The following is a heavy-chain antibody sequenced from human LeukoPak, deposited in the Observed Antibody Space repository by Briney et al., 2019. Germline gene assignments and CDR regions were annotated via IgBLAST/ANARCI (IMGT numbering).Heavy chain of an antibody. V-gene: IGHV4-31*03. CDR2: IYYSGST. J-gene: IGHJ4*02. CDR1: GGSISSGGYS. Sequence: PSETLSLTCTVSGGSISSGGYSWSWVRQHPGQGLEWIGYIYYSGSTYYSPSLKSRVTISVDTSKNQFSLKLSSVTAADTAVYYCARTGYSSGWYVVYWGQGTLVTVSS. CDR3: ARTGYSSGWYVVY. D-gene: IGHD6-19*01.